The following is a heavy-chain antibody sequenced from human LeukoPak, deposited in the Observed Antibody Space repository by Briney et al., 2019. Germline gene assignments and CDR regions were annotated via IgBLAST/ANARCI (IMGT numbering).Heavy chain of an antibody. Sequence: PGGSLRLSCAASGFTFNRFWMHWVRQAPGKGLVWVSRIISDGSSTNYADSVKGRFTISRDNAKNTLYLQMNSLRAEDTALYYCAREDVDITVATSGAFDIWGQGTMVTVPS. V-gene: IGHV3-74*01. CDR1: GFTFNRFW. CDR3: AREDVDITVATSGAFDI. D-gene: IGHD6-19*01. J-gene: IGHJ3*02. CDR2: IISDGSST.